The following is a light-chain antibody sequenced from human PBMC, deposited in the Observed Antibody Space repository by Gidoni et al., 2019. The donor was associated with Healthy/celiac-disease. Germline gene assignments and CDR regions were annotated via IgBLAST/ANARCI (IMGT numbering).Light chain of an antibody. CDR2: QDS. Sequence: YELTQPPSVSVSPGQTATITCAGDKLGDKYACWYQQKPGQSPVLVIYQDSKRPSAIPERFSGSNSGNTATLTISGTQAMDEADYYCQAWDSSSVVFGGGTKLTVL. CDR1: KLGDKY. J-gene: IGLJ2*01. V-gene: IGLV3-1*01. CDR3: QAWDSSSVV.